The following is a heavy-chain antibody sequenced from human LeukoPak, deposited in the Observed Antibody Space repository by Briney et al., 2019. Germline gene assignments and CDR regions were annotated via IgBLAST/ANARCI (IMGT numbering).Heavy chain of an antibody. Sequence: GASVKVSCKVSGYTLTELSMHWVRQAPGKGLEWMGGFDPEDGETIYAQKFQGRVTMTEDTSTDTAYMELSSLRSEDTAVYYCATGGVKWIQLWSVYWGQGTLVTVSS. CDR1: GYTLTELS. V-gene: IGHV1-24*01. CDR2: FDPEDGET. CDR3: ATGGVKWIQLWSVY. J-gene: IGHJ4*02. D-gene: IGHD5-18*01.